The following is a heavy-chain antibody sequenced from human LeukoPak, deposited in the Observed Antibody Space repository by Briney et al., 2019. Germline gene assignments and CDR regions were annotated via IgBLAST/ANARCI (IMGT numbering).Heavy chain of an antibody. J-gene: IGHJ3*02. CDR1: GFTFDDYA. V-gene: IGHV3-9*01. CDR2: ISWNSGSI. Sequence: RPGRSLRLSCAASGFTFDDYAMHWVRQAPGKGLEWVSGISWNSGSIGYADSVKGRFTISRDNAKNSLYLQMNSLRAEDTALYYCAKDATATEEGDAFDIWGQGTMVTVSS. D-gene: IGHD2-21*02. CDR3: AKDATATEEGDAFDI.